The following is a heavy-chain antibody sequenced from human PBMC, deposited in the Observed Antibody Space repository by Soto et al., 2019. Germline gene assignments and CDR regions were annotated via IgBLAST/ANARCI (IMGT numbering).Heavy chain of an antibody. V-gene: IGHV3-23*01. CDR2: ISGSGGST. D-gene: IGHD3-10*01. Sequence: EVQLLESGGGLVQPGGSLRLSCAASGFTFSSYAMRWVRQAQGKGLEWVSAISGSGGSTYYADSVKGRFTISRDNSKNTLDLQMNSLRAEDTAVYYCAKDRGPRYYYYGMDVWGQGTTVTVSS. J-gene: IGHJ6*02. CDR3: AKDRGPRYYYYGMDV. CDR1: GFTFSSYA.